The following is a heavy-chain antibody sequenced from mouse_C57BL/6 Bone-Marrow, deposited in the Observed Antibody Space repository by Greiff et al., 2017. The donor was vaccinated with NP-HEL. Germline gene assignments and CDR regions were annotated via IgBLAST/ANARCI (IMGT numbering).Heavy chain of an antibody. CDR2: IDPENGDT. D-gene: IGHD1-1*01. J-gene: IGHJ1*03. V-gene: IGHV14-4*01. CDR3: TKTYYYGSSYEYFDV. CDR1: GFNIKDDY. Sequence: EVKLVESGAELVRPGASVKLSCTASGFNIKDDYMHWVKQRPEQGLEWIGWIDPENGDTEYASKFQGKATITADTSSNTAYLQLSSLTSEDTAVYYCTKTYYYGSSYEYFDVWGTGTTVTVSS.